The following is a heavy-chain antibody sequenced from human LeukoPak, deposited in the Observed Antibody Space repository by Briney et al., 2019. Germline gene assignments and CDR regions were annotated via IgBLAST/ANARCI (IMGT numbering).Heavy chain of an antibody. CDR1: GGTFISYA. CDR3: ARTLDYYDSSGYWVAPAY. J-gene: IGHJ4*02. CDR2: IIPIFGTA. D-gene: IGHD3-22*01. V-gene: IGHV1-69*13. Sequence: SVKVSCKASGGTFISYAISWVRQAPGQGLEWMGGIIPIFGTANYAQKFQGRVTITADESTSTAYMELSSLRSEDTAVYYCARTLDYYDSSGYWVAPAYWGQGTLVTVSS.